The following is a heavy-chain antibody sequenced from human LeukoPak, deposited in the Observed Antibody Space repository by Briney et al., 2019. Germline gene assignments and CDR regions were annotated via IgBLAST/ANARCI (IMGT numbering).Heavy chain of an antibody. V-gene: IGHV3-21*01. CDR3: ARALEPSVAVIDY. CDR2: ISSSSTYI. D-gene: IGHD6-19*01. Sequence: KSGGSLRLSCAASGFTFSAYSMNWVRQAPGKGLEWVSSISSSSTYIYYADPVKGRFTISRDNAKNSLYLQMNSLIAEDTAVYYCARALEPSVAVIDYWGQGTLVTVSS. J-gene: IGHJ4*02. CDR1: GFTFSAYS.